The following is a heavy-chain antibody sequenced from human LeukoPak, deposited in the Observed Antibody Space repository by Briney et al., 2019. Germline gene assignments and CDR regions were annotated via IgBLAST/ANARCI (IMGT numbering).Heavy chain of an antibody. CDR1: GDSVTNNF. CDR3: ARAGTTLFGVILNFDS. D-gene: IGHD3-10*01. CDR2: VSHSGKT. Sequence: PSETLSLTCTVPGDSVTNNFWNWIRQSPGKGLEWIGFVSHSGKTNSNPALTSRVNISLDTSENRLSLNLSSVTTADTAVYYCARAGTTLFGVILNFDSWGQGTLVTVSS. J-gene: IGHJ4*02. V-gene: IGHV4-59*02.